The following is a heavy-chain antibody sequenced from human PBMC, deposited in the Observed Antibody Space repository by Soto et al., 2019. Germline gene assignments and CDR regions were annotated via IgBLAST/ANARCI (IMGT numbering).Heavy chain of an antibody. Sequence: QVQLVESGGGVVQPGGSLRLSCVASGFIFSNFGMHWVRQAPGKGLGWVAVISSDEKIKQYADSVRGRFTISRDNSKNTLYLQMTSLRAEDTAIYYCARGLRSVLDYWGQGTLVTVSS. CDR1: GFIFSNFG. V-gene: IGHV3-33*01. D-gene: IGHD6-6*01. CDR2: ISSDEKIK. J-gene: IGHJ4*02. CDR3: ARGLRSVLDY.